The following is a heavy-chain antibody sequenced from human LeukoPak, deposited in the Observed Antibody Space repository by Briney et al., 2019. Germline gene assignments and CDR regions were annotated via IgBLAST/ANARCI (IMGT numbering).Heavy chain of an antibody. CDR1: GFTFSSYW. J-gene: IGHJ4*02. CDR3: ARDRREYCTNGVCYGGYFDY. Sequence: PGGSLRLSCAASGFTFSSYWMSWVRQAPGKGLEWVANIKQDGSEKYYVDPVKGRFTISRDNAKNSLYLQMNSLRAEDTAVYYCARDRREYCTNGVCYGGYFDYWGQGTLVTVSS. V-gene: IGHV3-7*01. D-gene: IGHD2-8*01. CDR2: IKQDGSEK.